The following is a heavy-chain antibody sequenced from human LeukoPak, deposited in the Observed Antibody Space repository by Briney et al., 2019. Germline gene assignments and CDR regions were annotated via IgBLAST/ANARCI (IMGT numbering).Heavy chain of an antibody. CDR1: GGSISSSGYY. CDR2: IYYSGST. V-gene: IGHV4-31*03. CDR3: ARARGPASFDY. J-gene: IGHJ4*02. Sequence: SQTLSLTCTVSGGSISSSGYYWSWIRQHPGKGLEWIGYIYYSGSTYYNPSLKSRVTISVDTSRNHFSLKLSSVTAADTAVYYCARARGPASFDYWGQGTLVTVSS.